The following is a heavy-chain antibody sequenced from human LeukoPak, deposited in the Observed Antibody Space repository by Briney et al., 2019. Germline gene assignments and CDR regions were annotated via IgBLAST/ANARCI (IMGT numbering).Heavy chain of an antibody. D-gene: IGHD6-13*01. V-gene: IGHV3-21*01. CDR2: ISSSSSYI. J-gene: IGHJ4*02. Sequence: GGSLRLSCAASGFTFSSYSMNWVRQAPGKGLEWVSFISSSSSYIYYADSVKGRFTISRDNAKNSLYLQMNSLRAEDTAVYYCARDKSSSWYGTVDYWGQGTLVTVSS. CDR3: ARDKSSSWYGTVDY. CDR1: GFTFSSYS.